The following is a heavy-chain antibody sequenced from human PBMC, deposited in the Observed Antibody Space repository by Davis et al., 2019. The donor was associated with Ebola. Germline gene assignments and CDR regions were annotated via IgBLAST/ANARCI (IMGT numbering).Heavy chain of an antibody. CDR2: IKQDGSEK. J-gene: IGHJ4*02. CDR1: GFTFRNYW. V-gene: IGHV3-7*01. D-gene: IGHD1-1*01. CDR3: ARGTSLPGTDY. Sequence: GESLKISCAASGFTFRNYWMNWLRQVPGKGLEWVATIKQDGSEKYYVESVKGRFTVSRDNAKNSMSLQMNTLRAEDTAIYYCARGTSLPGTDYWGQGTQVTVSS.